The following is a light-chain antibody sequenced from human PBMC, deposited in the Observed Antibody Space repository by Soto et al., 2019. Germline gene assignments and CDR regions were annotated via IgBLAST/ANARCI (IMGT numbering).Light chain of an antibody. CDR2: DAS. CDR1: QSISSW. CDR3: QQYNSYHMYT. J-gene: IGKJ2*01. Sequence: DIQMTQSPSTLSASVGDRVTITCRASQSISSWLAWYQQKPGKAPKLLIYDASSLESGVPSRFSGSGSGTEFTITISSLQPDDFATYYCQQYNSYHMYTFGQGTKLEIK. V-gene: IGKV1-5*01.